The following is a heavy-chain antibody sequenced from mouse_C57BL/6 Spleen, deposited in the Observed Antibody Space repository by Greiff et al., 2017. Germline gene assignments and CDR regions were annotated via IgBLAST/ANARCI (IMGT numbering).Heavy chain of an antibody. J-gene: IGHJ2*01. CDR3: TSGGYDYDDYFDY. D-gene: IGHD2-4*01. Sequence: EVQLQQSGTVLARPGASVKMSCKTSGYTFTSYWMHWVKQRPGQGLEWIGAIYPGNSDTSYNQKFKGKAKLTAVTSASTAYMELSSLTNEDSAVYYCTSGGYDYDDYFDYWGQGTTLTVSS. CDR2: IYPGNSDT. CDR1: GYTFTSYW. V-gene: IGHV1-5*01.